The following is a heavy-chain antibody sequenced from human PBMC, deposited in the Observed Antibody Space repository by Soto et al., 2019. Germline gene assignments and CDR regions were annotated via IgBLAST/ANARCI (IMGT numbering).Heavy chain of an antibody. J-gene: IGHJ6*02. CDR1: GLTFRTYG. D-gene: IGHD6-6*01. CDR3: AKVIRADSTSSNFYYYSGLDV. CDR2: ISNTGINK. Sequence: PGGSLSLSCAASGLTFRTYGMHWVRQAPGKGLEWLAVISNTGINKYYADSVKGRFTISRDNSRDTLFLQMNSLRGEDTAIYYCAKVIRADSTSSNFYYYSGLDVWGQGTTVTVSS. V-gene: IGHV3-30*18.